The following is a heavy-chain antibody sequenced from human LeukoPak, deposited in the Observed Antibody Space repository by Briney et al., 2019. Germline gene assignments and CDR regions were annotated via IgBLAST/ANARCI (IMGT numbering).Heavy chain of an antibody. CDR1: GGSMNNYY. Sequence: SETLSLTCTVSGGSMNNYYWSWIRQSPGKGLEWIGYIYHTGSATYKPSLKSRVTLSLDTSKNQFSLKLSSVTAADTAVYYCARGRGDSKGTSFDFWGQGTLVTVSS. CDR2: IYHTGSA. J-gene: IGHJ4*02. D-gene: IGHD3-22*01. CDR3: ARGRGDSKGTSFDF. V-gene: IGHV4-59*01.